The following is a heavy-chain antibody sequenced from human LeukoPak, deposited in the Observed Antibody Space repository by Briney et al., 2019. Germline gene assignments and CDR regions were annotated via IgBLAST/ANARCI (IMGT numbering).Heavy chain of an antibody. CDR1: GGSISSYY. D-gene: IGHD3-22*01. CDR3: ARGGSSGLRTFEI. CDR2: IYDSGST. V-gene: IGHV4-59*01. J-gene: IGHJ3*02. Sequence: SETLSLTCTVSGGSISSYYWSWIRQPPGKGLEWIGYIYDSGSTNYNPSLKSRVTISVDTSKNQFSLKLSSVTAADTAVYYCARGGSSGLRTFEIWGQGTMVTVSS.